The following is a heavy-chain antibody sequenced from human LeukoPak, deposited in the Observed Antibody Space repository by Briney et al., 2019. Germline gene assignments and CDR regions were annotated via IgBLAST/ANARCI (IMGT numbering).Heavy chain of an antibody. CDR1: GFTFSSYS. D-gene: IGHD3-16*01. CDR2: INHNGNVN. Sequence: TGGPLRLSCAASGFTFSSYSMNWVRQAPGKGLEWVASINHNGNVNYYVDSVKGRFTISRDNAKNSLYLQMSNLRAEDTAVYFCARGGGLDVWGQGATVTVSS. V-gene: IGHV3-7*03. CDR3: ARGGGLDV. J-gene: IGHJ6*02.